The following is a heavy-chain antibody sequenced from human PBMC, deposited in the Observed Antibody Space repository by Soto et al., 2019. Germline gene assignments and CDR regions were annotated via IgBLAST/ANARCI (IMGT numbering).Heavy chain of an antibody. J-gene: IGHJ6*03. CDR3: ARPVLRYFDWLFPTSPSYMDV. CDR2: IYYSGST. D-gene: IGHD3-9*01. Sequence: SETLSLTCTVSGGSISSSSYYWGWIRQPPGKGLEWIGSIYYSGSTYYNPSLKSRVTISVDTSKNQFSLKLSSVTAADTAVYYCARPVLRYFDWLFPTSPSYMDVWGKGTTVTVSS. CDR1: GGSISSSSYY. V-gene: IGHV4-39*01.